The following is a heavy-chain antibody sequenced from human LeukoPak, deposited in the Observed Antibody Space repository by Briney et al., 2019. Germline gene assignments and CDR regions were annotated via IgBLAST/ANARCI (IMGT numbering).Heavy chain of an antibody. CDR1: GGSISSSSYY. CDR2: IYYSGST. Sequence: SETLSLTCTVSGGSISSSSYYWGWIRQPPGKGLEWIGSIYYSGSTYYNPSLKSRVTISVDTSKNQFSLKLSSVTAADTAVYYCARSGSPDYYDSSGYYYFGYWGQGTLVTVSS. D-gene: IGHD3-22*01. CDR3: ARSGSPDYYDSSGYYYFGY. V-gene: IGHV4-39*01. J-gene: IGHJ4*02.